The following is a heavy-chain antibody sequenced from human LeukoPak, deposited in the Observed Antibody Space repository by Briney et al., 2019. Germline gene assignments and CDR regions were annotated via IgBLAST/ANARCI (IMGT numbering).Heavy chain of an antibody. CDR3: ARSSWHFGGYCSGGSCYQPFDI. CDR1: GGSISTYY. Sequence: SETLSLTCTVSGGSISTYYWSWIRQPAGKGLEWIGRIYTSGSTNYTLTLKSGVNMSVDTSKNQFFLTLSYVTAADTDVYYCARSSWHFGGYCSGGSCYQPFDIWGQGTVVTVSS. V-gene: IGHV4-4*07. CDR2: IYTSGST. J-gene: IGHJ3*02. D-gene: IGHD2-15*01.